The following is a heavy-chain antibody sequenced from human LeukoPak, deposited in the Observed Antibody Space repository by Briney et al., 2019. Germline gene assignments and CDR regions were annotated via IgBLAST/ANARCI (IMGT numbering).Heavy chain of an antibody. V-gene: IGHV1-2*02. CDR3: ARDPFGSGSIIDY. J-gene: IGHJ4*02. D-gene: IGHD3-10*01. CDR1: GYTFTGYY. Sequence: GASVKVSCKASGYTFTGYYMHWVRQAPGQGLEWMGWINPNSGGTNYAQKFQGRVTMTRDTSISTAYMELSRLRSDDTAVYYCARDPFGSGSIIDYWGQGTLVTVSS. CDR2: INPNSGGT.